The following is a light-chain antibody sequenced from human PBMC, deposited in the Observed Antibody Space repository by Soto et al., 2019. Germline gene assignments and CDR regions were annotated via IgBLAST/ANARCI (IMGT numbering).Light chain of an antibody. V-gene: IGLV2-14*03. CDR2: DVT. CDR3: SSYSSSTTHVV. CDR1: SSDVGDFNY. Sequence: QSALTQPASVSGSPGRSVTISCTGTSSDVGDFNYVSWYQHLPGRAPKLIIYDVTNRPSGISYRFSASKSGRTAALTISGLHAADEADYYCSSYSSSTTHVVFGGGTKLTVL. J-gene: IGLJ2*01.